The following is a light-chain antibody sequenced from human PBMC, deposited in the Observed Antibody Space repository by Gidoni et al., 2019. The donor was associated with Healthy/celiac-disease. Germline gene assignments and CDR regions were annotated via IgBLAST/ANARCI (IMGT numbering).Light chain of an antibody. J-gene: IGKJ4*01. V-gene: IGKV3-15*01. CDR3: QQYNNWPLT. Sequence: EIVMTQSPATLSVSPGDRATLSCRASQSVSSNLALYQQKPGQAPRRLIYGASTRATGIPARFSGSGSGTEFTLTISSLQSEDFAVYYCQQYNNWPLTFGGGTKVEIK. CDR2: GAS. CDR1: QSVSSN.